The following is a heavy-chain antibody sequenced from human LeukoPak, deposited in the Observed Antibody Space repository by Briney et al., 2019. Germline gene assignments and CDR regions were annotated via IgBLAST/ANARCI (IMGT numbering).Heavy chain of an antibody. CDR2: INPNSGDT. J-gene: IGHJ4*02. Sequence: ASVKVSCKASGYIFTGYYMHWVRQAPGQGLEWMGWINPNSGDTNHAQKFQGRVTMTRDTSISTAYMELSRLRSDDTAVYYCARFRYRSAETYIDYWGQGTLVTVSS. D-gene: IGHD3-16*01. CDR1: GYIFTGYY. CDR3: ARFRYRSAETYIDY. V-gene: IGHV1-2*02.